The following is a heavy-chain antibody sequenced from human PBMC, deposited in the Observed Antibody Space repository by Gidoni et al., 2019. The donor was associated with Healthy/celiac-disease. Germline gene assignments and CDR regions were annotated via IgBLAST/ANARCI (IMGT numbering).Heavy chain of an antibody. J-gene: IGHJ5*02. V-gene: IGHV3-23*01. CDR1: GFTFRSYA. CDR2: ISGSGGST. Sequence: EVQLLESGGGLVQPGGSLRLSCAASGFTFRSYAMRWVRQAPGKGLEWVSSISGSGGSTYYADSVKGRFTISRDNSKNTLYLQMNSLRAEDTAVYYCAKLRDIVVVPAAIYNWFDPWGQGTLVTVSS. CDR3: AKLRDIVVVPAAIYNWFDP. D-gene: IGHD2-2*01.